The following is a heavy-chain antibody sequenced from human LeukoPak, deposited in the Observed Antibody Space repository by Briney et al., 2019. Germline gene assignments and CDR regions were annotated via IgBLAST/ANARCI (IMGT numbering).Heavy chain of an antibody. CDR1: SGSINNHY. CDR3: ARDQIGYGLDY. J-gene: IGHJ4*02. D-gene: IGHD5-18*01. V-gene: IGHV4-59*11. Sequence: SETLSLTCIVSSGSINNHYWSWIRQPPGKGLEWIGYIYNSWNTNYNPSLQSRVTISMDASRKQFSLNLTSVTAADTAVYYCARDQIGYGLDYWGRGTLVTVSS. CDR2: IYNSWNT.